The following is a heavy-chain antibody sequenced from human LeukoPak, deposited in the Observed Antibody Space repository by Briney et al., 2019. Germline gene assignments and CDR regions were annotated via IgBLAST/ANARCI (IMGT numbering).Heavy chain of an antibody. J-gene: IGHJ4*02. CDR2: IYTIGTT. CDR3: ARQGYTASYYFRDF. Sequence: SETLSLTCDVSGGSIRSYYWGWVRQPAGKGLEWIGRIYTIGTTNFNPSLKSRLTMSVDTYKNQFSLKLTSVTAADTAVYFCARQGYTASYYFRDFWSQGTLVTVSS. CDR1: GGSIRSYY. D-gene: IGHD1-26*01. V-gene: IGHV4-4*07.